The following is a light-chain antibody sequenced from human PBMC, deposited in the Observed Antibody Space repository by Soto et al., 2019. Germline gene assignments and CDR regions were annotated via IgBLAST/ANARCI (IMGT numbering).Light chain of an antibody. CDR2: GAS. V-gene: IGKV3-20*01. CDR1: QSVSSSY. CDR3: QQYCSSPWT. Sequence: EIVLTQSPGTLSLSPGERATLSCRASQSVSSSYLAWYQQKPGQAPRLLIYGASSRATGNPDRFSGSGSGTDFTLNISRLEPDDFAVYDCQQYCSSPWTFGQGTKVEIK. J-gene: IGKJ1*01.